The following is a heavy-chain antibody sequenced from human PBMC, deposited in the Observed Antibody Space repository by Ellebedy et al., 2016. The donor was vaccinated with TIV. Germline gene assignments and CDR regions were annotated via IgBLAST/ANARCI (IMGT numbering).Heavy chain of an antibody. D-gene: IGHD1-26*01. CDR1: GFTFSDHY. CDR2: TRDKTHSFTT. Sequence: GASLKISCVVSGFTFSDHYMDWVRQAPGKGLEWVGSTRDKTHSFTTEYAASVKCRFIITRDVSKNSLYLHMNSLKTEDTAVYYCARHMGATGAVRYYAMDVWGQGTTVTVSS. V-gene: IGHV3-72*01. CDR3: ARHMGATGAVRYYAMDV. J-gene: IGHJ6*02.